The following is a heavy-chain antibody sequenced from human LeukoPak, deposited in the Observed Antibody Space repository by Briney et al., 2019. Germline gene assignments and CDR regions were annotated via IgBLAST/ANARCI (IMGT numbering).Heavy chain of an antibody. D-gene: IGHD1-7*01. CDR1: GFTFSSYA. CDR2: ISSSGDTT. CDR3: AKGFNWNYPHYFDY. V-gene: IGHV3-23*01. Sequence: GGALRLSCAASGFTFSSYAMSWVREALGEGLEWVSTISSSGDTTYYADSVKGRFTISRDSSKNTLHLQMNSLRADDTAVYYCAKGFNWNYPHYFDYWGQGTLVTVSS. J-gene: IGHJ4*02.